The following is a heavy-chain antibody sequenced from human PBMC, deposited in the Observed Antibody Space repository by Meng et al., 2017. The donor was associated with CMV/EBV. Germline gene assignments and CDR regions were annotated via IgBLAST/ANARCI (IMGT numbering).Heavy chain of an antibody. CDR3: AKDQAYGSGSYYNYFDY. J-gene: IGHJ4*02. CDR1: GFTFSSYA. D-gene: IGHD3-10*01. V-gene: IGHV3-23*01. Sequence: GESLKISCAASGFTFSSYAMSWVRQAPGKGLEWVSAISGSGGSTYYADSVKGRFTISRDNSKNTLYLQMNSLRAEDTAVYYCAKDQAYGSGSYYNYFDYWGQGTLVTVSS. CDR2: ISGSGGST.